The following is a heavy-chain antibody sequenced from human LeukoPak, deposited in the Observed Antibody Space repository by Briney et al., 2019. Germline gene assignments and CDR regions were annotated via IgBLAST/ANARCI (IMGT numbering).Heavy chain of an antibody. CDR2: INAGNGDT. CDR3: ASGWYVFDY. V-gene: IGHV1-3*01. J-gene: IGHJ4*02. D-gene: IGHD6-19*01. CDR1: GYTFAKHA. Sequence: ASVKVSCKASGYTFAKHAIHWVRQAPGQRLEWMGWINAGNGDTRYSQKFQGRVTITRDTSASTAYMELSSLRSEDTAVYYCASGWYVFDYWGQGTLVTVSS.